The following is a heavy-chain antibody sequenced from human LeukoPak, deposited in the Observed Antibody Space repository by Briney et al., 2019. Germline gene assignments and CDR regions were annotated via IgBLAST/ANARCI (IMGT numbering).Heavy chain of an antibody. CDR3: ARGPPDSSSWDYYFDY. J-gene: IGHJ4*02. D-gene: IGHD6-13*01. CDR1: GFTFSSYA. CDR2: ISYDGSNK. V-gene: IGHV3-30*04. Sequence: GGSLRLSCAASGFTFSSYAMHWVRQAPGKGLEWVAVISYDGSNKYYADSVKGRFTISRDNSKNTLYLQMNSLRAEDTAVYYCARGPPDSSSWDYYFDYWGQGTLVTVSS.